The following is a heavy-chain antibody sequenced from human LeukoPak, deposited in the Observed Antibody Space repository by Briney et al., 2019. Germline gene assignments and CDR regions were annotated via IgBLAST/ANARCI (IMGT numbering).Heavy chain of an antibody. D-gene: IGHD6-13*01. CDR1: GYGFTSYW. J-gene: IGHJ4*02. CDR3: ARQVENSSPDY. Sequence: GESLKISCKGSGYGFTSYWIGWARQMPGKGLEWMGIIHPGDSDTRYSPSFQGQVTISADKSISTAYLQWSSLKASDTAMYYCARQVENSSPDYWGQGTLVTVSS. CDR2: IHPGDSDT. V-gene: IGHV5-51*01.